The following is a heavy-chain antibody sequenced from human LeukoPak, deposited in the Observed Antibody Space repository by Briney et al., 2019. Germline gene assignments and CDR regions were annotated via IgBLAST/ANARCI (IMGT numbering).Heavy chain of an antibody. Sequence: GRSLRLSCAASGFTFSSYGMHWVRQAPGKGLEWVAVISYDGSNKYYADSVKGRFTISRDNSKNTLYLRMNSLRAEDTAVYYCAKDFDSGYEVDYWGQGTLVTVSS. CDR1: GFTFSSYG. CDR3: AKDFDSGYEVDY. J-gene: IGHJ4*02. CDR2: ISYDGSNK. D-gene: IGHD5-12*01. V-gene: IGHV3-30*18.